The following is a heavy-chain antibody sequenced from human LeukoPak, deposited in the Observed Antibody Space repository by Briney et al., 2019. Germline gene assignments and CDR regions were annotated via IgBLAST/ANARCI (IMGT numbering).Heavy chain of an antibody. CDR3: ARDRIVVVVAAHNWFDP. CDR1: GYTFTDYY. V-gene: IGHV1-2*02. Sequence: ASVKVSCKASGYTFTDYYMHWVRQAPGQGLEWMGWINPNSGGTNYAQKFQGRVTMTRDTSISTAYMELSRLRSDDTAVYYCARDRIVVVVAAHNWFDPWGQGTLVTVSS. J-gene: IGHJ5*02. D-gene: IGHD2-15*01. CDR2: INPNSGGT.